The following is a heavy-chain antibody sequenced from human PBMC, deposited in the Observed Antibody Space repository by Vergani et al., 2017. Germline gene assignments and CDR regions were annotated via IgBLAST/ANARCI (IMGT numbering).Heavy chain of an antibody. D-gene: IGHD5-24*01. J-gene: IGHJ4*02. CDR1: GYRFSSSW. CDR2: IFPDDSDT. V-gene: IGHV5-51*01. Sequence: EGQLVQSGAEVKKPGESLKISCKGFGYRFSSSWIGWVRQMPGKGLEWMGIIFPDDSDTRYSPSVQGQVTISADKSITTVYPQWSSLKASDTAMYYCASRRTLQREFDIWGQGTLVTVSS. CDR3: ASRRTLQREFDI.